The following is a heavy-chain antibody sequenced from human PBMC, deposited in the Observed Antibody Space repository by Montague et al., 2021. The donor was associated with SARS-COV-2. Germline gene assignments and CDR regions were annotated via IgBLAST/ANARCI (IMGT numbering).Heavy chain of an antibody. CDR2: VHYTGGT. D-gene: IGHD1-1*01. V-gene: IGHV4-59*01. J-gene: IGHJ4*02. CDR1: GDSISSYY. CDR3: ARAQNTCFIANCVNYFEV. Sequence: SETLSLTCEVSGDSISSYYWSWIRQSPGKGLEWIGYVHYTGGTEYNPSLKTRVTLSLDTPRNHFSLKLRSVTAADTAAYYCARAQNTCFIANCVNYFEVWGLGALVTVSS.